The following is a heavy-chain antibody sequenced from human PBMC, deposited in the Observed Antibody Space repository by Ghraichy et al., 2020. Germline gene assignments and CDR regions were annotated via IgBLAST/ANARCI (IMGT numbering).Heavy chain of an antibody. CDR2: ISAYNGNT. V-gene: IGHV1-18*04. Sequence: ASVKVSCKASGYTFTSYGISWVRQAPGQGLEWMGWISAYNGNTNYAQKLQGRVTMTTDTSTSTAYMELRSLRSDDTAVYYCARAPRSSATVTTSGFLSWFDPWGQGTLVTVSS. CDR1: GYTFTSYG. D-gene: IGHD4-17*01. CDR3: ARAPRSSATVTTSGFLSWFDP. J-gene: IGHJ5*02.